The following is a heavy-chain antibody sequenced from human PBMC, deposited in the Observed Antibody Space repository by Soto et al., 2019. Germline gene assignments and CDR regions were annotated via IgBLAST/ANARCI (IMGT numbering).Heavy chain of an antibody. CDR1: GFSFSSSP. D-gene: IGHD3-22*01. CDR3: AEYNFDSGVRGAFDY. V-gene: IGHV3-23*01. CDR2: ISPRGDTI. J-gene: IGHJ4*02. Sequence: GGSLRLSCTASGFSFSSSPMSWVRHAPGKGLEWVSLISPRGDTIFYADSVKGRFTISRDNSKNTLYLQMNTLRAEDTAVYYCAEYNFDSGVRGAFDYWGQGTRFTVSS.